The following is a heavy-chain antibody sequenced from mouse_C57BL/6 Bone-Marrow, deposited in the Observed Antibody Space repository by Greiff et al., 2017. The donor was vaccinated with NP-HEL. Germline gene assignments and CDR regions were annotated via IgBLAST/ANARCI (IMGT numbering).Heavy chain of an antibody. J-gene: IGHJ4*01. V-gene: IGHV1-12*01. Sequence: QVQLQQSGAELVRPGASVKMSCKASGYTFTSYHMHWVKQTPRQGLEWIGAIYPGNGDTSYNQKFKGKATLTVDKSSSTAYMQLSSLTSEDSAVYFCAREGIYYDYDMDYWGQGTSVTVSS. CDR3: AREGIYYDYDMDY. D-gene: IGHD2-4*01. CDR1: GYTFTSYH. CDR2: IYPGNGDT.